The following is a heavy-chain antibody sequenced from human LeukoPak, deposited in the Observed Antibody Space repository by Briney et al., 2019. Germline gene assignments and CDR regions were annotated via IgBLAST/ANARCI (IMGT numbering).Heavy chain of an antibody. Sequence: PGGSLRLSCAASGFTFSSYSVNWVRQAPGKGLEWVSSISSSSSYIYYADSVKGRFTISRDNAKNSLYLQMNSLRAEDTAVYYCARSHCSSTSCPIWRVFDYWGQGTLVTVSS. CDR1: GFTFSSYS. CDR3: ARSHCSSTSCPIWRVFDY. J-gene: IGHJ4*02. D-gene: IGHD2-2*01. V-gene: IGHV3-21*01. CDR2: ISSSSSYI.